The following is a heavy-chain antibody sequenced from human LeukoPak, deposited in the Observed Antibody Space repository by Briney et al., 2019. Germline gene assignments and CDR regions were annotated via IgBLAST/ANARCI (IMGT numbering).Heavy chain of an antibody. J-gene: IGHJ4*02. V-gene: IGHV3-23*01. Sequence: PGGSLRLSCAASGFTFSSYAMSWVRQAPGKGLEWVSTLSGSGGGTYYADSVKGRFTISRDNAKNSLYLQMNSLRAEDTAVYYCARGSRFPYFDYWGQGTLVTVSS. CDR2: LSGSGGGT. CDR1: GFTFSSYA. CDR3: ARGSRFPYFDY. D-gene: IGHD3-10*01.